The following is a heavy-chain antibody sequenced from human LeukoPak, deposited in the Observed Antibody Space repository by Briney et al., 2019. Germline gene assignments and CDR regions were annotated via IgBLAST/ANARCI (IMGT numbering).Heavy chain of an antibody. D-gene: IGHD1-26*01. J-gene: IGHJ3*02. CDR2: IKQDGSEK. V-gene: IGHV3-7*01. CDR1: GFTFSSYW. Sequence: PGGSLRLSCAASGFTFSSYWMSWVRQAPGKGLEWVANIKQDGSEKYYVDSVKGRFTISRDNAKNSLYLQMNSLRAEDTAVYYCAREYRGYLGAPEDAFDIWGQGTMVTVSS. CDR3: AREYRGYLGAPEDAFDI.